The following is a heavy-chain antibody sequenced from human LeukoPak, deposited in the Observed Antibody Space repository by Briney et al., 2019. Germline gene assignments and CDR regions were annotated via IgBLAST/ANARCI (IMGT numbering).Heavy chain of an antibody. CDR3: ARGTGFLEWLSAFDI. CDR2: IIPIFGTA. J-gene: IGHJ3*02. Sequence: SVKLSFNASGATFTSYAISWVRQAPGQGLEWKGGIIPIFGTANYAQKFQARVTITTDESTSTAYMELSSLRSEDTAVYYCARGTGFLEWLSAFDIWGQGTMVTVSS. D-gene: IGHD3-3*01. V-gene: IGHV1-69*05. CDR1: GATFTSYA.